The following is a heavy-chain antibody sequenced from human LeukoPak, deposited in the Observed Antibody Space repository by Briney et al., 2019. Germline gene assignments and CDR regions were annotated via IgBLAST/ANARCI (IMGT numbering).Heavy chain of an antibody. CDR2: IRYDGSNK. D-gene: IGHD2-2*01. CDR3: AGGEYCTSTSCYLLDSGIWFDP. V-gene: IGHV3-30*02. Sequence: GGSLRLSCAASGFTFSSYGMHWVRQAPGKGLEWVAFIRYDGSNKYYADSVKGRFTISRDNAKNSLYLQMNSLRAEDTAVYYCAGGEYCTSTSCYLLDSGIWFDPWGQGTLVTVSS. J-gene: IGHJ5*02. CDR1: GFTFSSYG.